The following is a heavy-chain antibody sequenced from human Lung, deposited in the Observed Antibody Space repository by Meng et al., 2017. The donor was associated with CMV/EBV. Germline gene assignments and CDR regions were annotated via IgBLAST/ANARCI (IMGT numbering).Heavy chain of an antibody. CDR3: ARQGGSHLGDAFDI. J-gene: IGHJ3*02. Sequence: ESLKISCKGSGYTFASYWIGWVRQMSGKGLEWVGIIYPRDSEIRYSPSFRGQVTISVDKSISTAYLQWSSLRASDTAIYFCARQGGSHLGDAFDIWGQGXVVTVSS. D-gene: IGHD3-16*01. V-gene: IGHV5-51*01. CDR1: GYTFASYW. CDR2: IYPRDSEI.